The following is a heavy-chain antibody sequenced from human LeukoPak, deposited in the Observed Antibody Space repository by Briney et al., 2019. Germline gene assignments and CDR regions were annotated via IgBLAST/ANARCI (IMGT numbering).Heavy chain of an antibody. CDR1: GGSISSGDYY. V-gene: IGHV4-31*03. CDR3: ARDGYSSGWLSY. Sequence: SQTLSLTCTVSGGSISSGDYYWSWIRQHPGKGLEWIGYIYYSGSTYCNPSLKSRVTISVDTSKNQFSLKLSSVTAADTAVYYCARDGYSSGWLSYWGQGTLVTVSS. CDR2: IYYSGST. J-gene: IGHJ4*02. D-gene: IGHD6-19*01.